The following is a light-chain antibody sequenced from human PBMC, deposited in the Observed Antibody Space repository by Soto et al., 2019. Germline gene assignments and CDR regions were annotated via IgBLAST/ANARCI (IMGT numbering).Light chain of an antibody. CDR3: QHYNSYSEA. V-gene: IGKV1-5*03. J-gene: IGKJ1*01. CDR1: QTISSW. Sequence: DIQMTQSPSTLSGSVGDRVTITCRASQTISSWLAWYQQKPGKAPKLLIYKASTLKSGVPSRFSGSGSWTEFTLTISSLQPDDFANYYCQHYNSYSEAFGQGTKVELK. CDR2: KAS.